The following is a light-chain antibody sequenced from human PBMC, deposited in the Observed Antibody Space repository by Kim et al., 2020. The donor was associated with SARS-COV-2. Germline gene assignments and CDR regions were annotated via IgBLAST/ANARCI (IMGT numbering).Light chain of an antibody. CDR1: RRVRTY. V-gene: IGKV1-12*01. Sequence: IQMTQSPSSVSASVGDRVTISCRASRRVRTYLIWYQQSPGKVPKLLIHDASHLQGGVPSRFSGSGSGTDFTLTINNLQPEDSAIYYCQQANTLPPTFGGGTKVEI. J-gene: IGKJ4*01. CDR2: DAS. CDR3: QQANTLPPT.